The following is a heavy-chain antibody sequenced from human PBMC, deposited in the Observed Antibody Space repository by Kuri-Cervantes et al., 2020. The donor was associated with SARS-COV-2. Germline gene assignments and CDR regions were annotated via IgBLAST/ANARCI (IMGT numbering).Heavy chain of an antibody. J-gene: IGHJ6*03. V-gene: IGHV3-33*01. CDR3: ARDGVADYYYYYMDV. CDR2: IWCDGSNK. Sequence: GESLKISCAASGFTFSSYGMHWVRQAPGKGLEWVAVIWCDGSNKYYADSVKGRFTISRDNSKNTLYLQMNSLRAEDTAVYYCARDGVADYYYYYMDVWGKGTTVTVSS. D-gene: IGHD2-15*01. CDR1: GFTFSSYG.